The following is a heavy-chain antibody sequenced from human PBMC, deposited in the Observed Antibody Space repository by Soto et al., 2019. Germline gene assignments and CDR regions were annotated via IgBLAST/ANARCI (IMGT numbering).Heavy chain of an antibody. V-gene: IGHV3-23*01. J-gene: IGHJ6*03. Sequence: EVPLLESGGGLVQPGGSLRLSCAASGFTFSNYAMTWVRQAPGKGLEWVSGISGSGGSTYYADSVKGRLTISRDNSKNTLYLQMNSLRAEDTAVYYCAKGRRSSSSLNYMDVWGKGTTVTVSS. CDR3: AKGRRSSSSLNYMDV. D-gene: IGHD2-2*01. CDR2: ISGSGGST. CDR1: GFTFSNYA.